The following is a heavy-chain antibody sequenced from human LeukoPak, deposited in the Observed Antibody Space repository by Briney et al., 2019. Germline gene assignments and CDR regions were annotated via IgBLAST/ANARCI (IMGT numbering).Heavy chain of an antibody. V-gene: IGHV1-2*02. J-gene: IGHJ4*02. CDR1: GYIFTGYY. D-gene: IGHD6-13*01. CDR3: ASGSYSSSWFTYFDY. CDR2: INPNSGGT. Sequence: GASVKVSCKASGYIFTGYYMHWVRQAPGQGLEWMGWINPNSGGTNYAQKFQGRVTMIRDTSISTAYMELSRLRSDDTAVYYCASGSYSSSWFTYFDYWGQRTLVTVSS.